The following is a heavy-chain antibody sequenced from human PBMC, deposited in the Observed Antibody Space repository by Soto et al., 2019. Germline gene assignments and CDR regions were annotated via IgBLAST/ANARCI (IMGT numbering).Heavy chain of an antibody. CDR2: IDWDDDK. J-gene: IGHJ6*03. CDR3: ARISRLQTSYQYYYMDV. CDR1: GFSLTTSGLC. V-gene: IGHV2-70*11. Sequence: GSGPTLVNPTQTLTLTCSFSGFSLTTSGLCVSWIRQPPGKALEWLARIDWDDDKYYNTSLKTRLTISKDTSKNQVVLTMTNMDPVDTATYYCARISRLQTSYQYYYMDVWGKGTTVTVSS. D-gene: IGHD4-4*01.